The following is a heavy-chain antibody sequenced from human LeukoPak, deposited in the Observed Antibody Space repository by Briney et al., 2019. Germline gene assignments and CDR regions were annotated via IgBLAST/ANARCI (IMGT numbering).Heavy chain of an antibody. J-gene: IGHJ6*03. D-gene: IGHD1-1*01. CDR1: GFTFSSYA. CDR2: ISGSGGSI. Sequence: GGSLRLSCAASGFTFSSYAMSWVRQAPGKGLEWVSAISGSGGSIYYADSVKGRFTISRDNSKNTLYLQMNSLRAEDTAVYYCAKRGYPYYYYMDVWGKGTTVTVSS. V-gene: IGHV3-23*01. CDR3: AKRGYPYYYYMDV.